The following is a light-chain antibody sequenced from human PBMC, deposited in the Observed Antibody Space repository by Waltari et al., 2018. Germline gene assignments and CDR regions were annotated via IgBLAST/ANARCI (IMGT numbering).Light chain of an antibody. CDR1: QSVLYSSSNKNY. CDR3: QQYSSAPA. J-gene: IGKJ1*01. CDR2: WAS. V-gene: IGKV4-1*01. Sequence: DIVMTQSPDSLSVSLGERATINCKSSQSVLYSSSNKNYLAWYQQKPGQSPKLLIYWASTRESGVPDRFSGSGSGTDFTLTISSLQAEDVAVYYCQQYSSAPAFGQGTKVEIK.